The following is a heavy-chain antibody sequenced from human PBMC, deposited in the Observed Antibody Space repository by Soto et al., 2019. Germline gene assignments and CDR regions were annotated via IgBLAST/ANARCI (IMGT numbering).Heavy chain of an antibody. CDR1: GFTFSTLS. Sequence: PGGSLRLSCAASGFTFSTLSMNWVRQAPGKGLEWLSYIGGSGGSISYADSVKGRFTISRDNGKNTLYLQMSSLRDEDTAVYYCARDLAWAFDSWGQGALVTVSS. V-gene: IGHV3-48*02. CDR3: ARDLAWAFDS. D-gene: IGHD1-26*01. CDR2: IGGSGGSI. J-gene: IGHJ4*02.